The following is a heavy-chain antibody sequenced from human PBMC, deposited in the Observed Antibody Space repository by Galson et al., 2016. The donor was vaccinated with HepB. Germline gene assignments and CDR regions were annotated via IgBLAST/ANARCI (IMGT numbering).Heavy chain of an antibody. CDR1: GYTFTGYC. CDR3: TRDNRGLWGGALDI. J-gene: IGHJ3*02. V-gene: IGHV1-2*02. CDR2: INPNNGGT. D-gene: IGHD3-16*01. Sequence: CKASGYTFTGYCLHWVRQAPGQGLEWMGWINPNNGGTNYAQKFQGRVTMTRDTSISTAYMELSWLRSDDTALYYCTRDNRGLWGGALDIWGQGAMVTVSS.